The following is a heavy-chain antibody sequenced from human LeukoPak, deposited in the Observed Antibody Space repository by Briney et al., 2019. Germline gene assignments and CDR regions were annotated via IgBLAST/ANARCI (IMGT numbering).Heavy chain of an antibody. CDR3: AKLRYYYGSGSPIDY. V-gene: IGHV3-23*01. Sequence: GGTLRLSCAASGFTFSSYGMSWVRQAPGKGLEWVSAISGSGGSTYYADSVKGRFTISRDNSKNTLYLQMNSLRAEDTAVYYCAKLRYYYGSGSPIDYWGQGTLVTVSS. CDR2: ISGSGGST. D-gene: IGHD3-10*01. CDR1: GFTFSSYG. J-gene: IGHJ4*02.